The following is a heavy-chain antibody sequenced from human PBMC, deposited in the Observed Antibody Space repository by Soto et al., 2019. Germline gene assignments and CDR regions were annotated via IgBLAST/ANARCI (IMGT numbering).Heavy chain of an antibody. CDR3: ARVVGGYCSGGSCYDYGMDV. V-gene: IGHV1-8*01. J-gene: IGHJ6*02. CDR1: GYTFTSYD. Sequence: ASVKVSCKASGYTFTSYDINWVRQATGQGLEWMGWMNPNSGNTGYAQKFQGRVTMTRNTSINTAYMELSSLTSEDTAVYYCARVVGGYCSGGSCYDYGMDVWGQGTTVTVSS. CDR2: MNPNSGNT. D-gene: IGHD2-15*01.